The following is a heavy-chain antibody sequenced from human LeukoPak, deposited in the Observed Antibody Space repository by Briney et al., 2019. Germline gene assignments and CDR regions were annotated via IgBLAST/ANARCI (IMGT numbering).Heavy chain of an antibody. CDR1: GFTFSGYA. J-gene: IGHJ4*02. V-gene: IGHV3-30-3*01. Sequence: GGSLRLSCAASGFTFSGYAMHWVRQAPGKGLEWVAVISYDGSNKYYADSVKGRFTISRDNSKNTLYLQMNSLRAEDTAVYYCARDIGLAVTDYWGQGTLVTVSS. D-gene: IGHD5-18*01. CDR3: ARDIGLAVTDY. CDR2: ISYDGSNK.